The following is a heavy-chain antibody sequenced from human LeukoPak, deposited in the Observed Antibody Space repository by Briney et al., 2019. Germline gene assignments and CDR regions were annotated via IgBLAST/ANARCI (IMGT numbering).Heavy chain of an antibody. CDR3: ARLQVATVDC. V-gene: IGHV3-30*14. Sequence: GGSLRLSCAASGFTFSSYAMHWVRQAPGKGLEWVAVISYDGSNKYYADSVKGRFTISRDNSKNTLYLQMGSLKPEDMAVYYCARLQVATVDCWGQGTLVTVSS. CDR1: GFTFSSYA. J-gene: IGHJ4*02. CDR2: ISYDGSNK. D-gene: IGHD5-12*01.